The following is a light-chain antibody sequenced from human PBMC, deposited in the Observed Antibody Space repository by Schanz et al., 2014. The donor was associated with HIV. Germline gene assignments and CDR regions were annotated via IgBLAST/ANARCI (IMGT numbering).Light chain of an antibody. V-gene: IGKV3-11*01. CDR3: QQRSNWRFT. CDR1: QTVSSNS. J-gene: IGKJ3*01. Sequence: EIVLTQSPVTLSLSPGERATLSCRASQTVSSNSLGWYQQKRGQVPRLLIYDASNRATGIPARFSGSGSGTDFTLTISSLEPEDFAVYYCQQRSNWRFTFGPGTKVDIK. CDR2: DAS.